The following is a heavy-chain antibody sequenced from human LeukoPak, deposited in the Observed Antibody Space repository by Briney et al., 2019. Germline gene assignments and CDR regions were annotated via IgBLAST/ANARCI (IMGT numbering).Heavy chain of an antibody. J-gene: IGHJ4*02. V-gene: IGHV1-69*05. CDR2: IIPIFGTA. Sequence: GASVKVSCKASGGTFSSYAISWVRQAPGQGLEWMGGIIPIFGTANYAQKFQGRVTITTDESTSTAYMGLSSLRSDDTAVYYCARTLTFGGVIATSFDYWGQGTLVTVSS. CDR1: GGTFSSYA. D-gene: IGHD3-16*02. CDR3: ARTLTFGGVIATSFDY.